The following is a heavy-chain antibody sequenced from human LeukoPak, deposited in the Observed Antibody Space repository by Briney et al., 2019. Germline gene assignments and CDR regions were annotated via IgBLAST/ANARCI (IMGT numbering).Heavy chain of an antibody. CDR3: AELGITMIGGV. Sequence: PGGSLRLSCAASGFTFSRYWMSWVRQAPGKGLEWVANIKEDGSEKNYVDSVKGRFTISRDNAKNSLYLQMNSLRAEDTAVYYCAELGITMIGGVWGKGTTVTISS. CDR2: IKEDGSEK. D-gene: IGHD3-10*02. V-gene: IGHV3-7*01. CDR1: GFTFSRYW. J-gene: IGHJ6*04.